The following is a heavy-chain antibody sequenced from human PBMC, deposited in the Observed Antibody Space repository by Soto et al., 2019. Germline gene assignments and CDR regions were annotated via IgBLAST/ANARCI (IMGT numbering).Heavy chain of an antibody. D-gene: IGHD1-1*01. V-gene: IGHV1-69*01. CDR1: GDTFSSYA. CDR2: IIPIFGTA. CDR3: ARVAAIRGRQRGALDY. Sequence: QVQLVQSGAEVKKPGSSVMVSCKASGDTFSSYAISWVRQAPGQGLEWMGGIIPIFGTANYAQKFQGRVTITADESTSTAYMELSSLRSEDTAVYYCARVAAIRGRQRGALDYWGQGTLVTVSS. J-gene: IGHJ4*02.